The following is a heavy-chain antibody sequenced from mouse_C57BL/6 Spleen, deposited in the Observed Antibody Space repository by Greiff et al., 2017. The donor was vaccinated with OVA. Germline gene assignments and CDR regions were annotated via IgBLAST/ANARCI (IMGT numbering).Heavy chain of an antibody. V-gene: IGHV1-18*01. CDR1: GYTFTDYN. CDR2: INPNNGGT. CDR3: ASYYSNYGYFDV. D-gene: IGHD2-5*01. J-gene: IGHJ1*03. Sequence: VHVKQSGPELVKPGASVKIPCKASGYTFTDYNMDWVKQSHGKSLEWIGDINPNNGGTIYNQKFKGKATLTVDKSSSTAYMELRSLTSEDTAVYYCASYYSNYGYFDVWGTGTTVTVSS.